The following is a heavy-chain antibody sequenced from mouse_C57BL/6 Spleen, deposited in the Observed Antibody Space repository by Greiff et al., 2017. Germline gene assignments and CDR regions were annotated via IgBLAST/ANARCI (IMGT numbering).Heavy chain of an antibody. Sequence: QVQLKQPGAELVRPGSSVKLSCKASGYTFTSYWMHWVKQRPIQGLEWIGNIDPSDSETHYNQKFKDKATLTVDKSSSTAYMQLSSLTSEDSAVYYCAREGARDSSGYYYAMDYWGQGTSVTVSS. CDR1: GYTFTSYW. CDR3: AREGARDSSGYYYAMDY. J-gene: IGHJ4*01. D-gene: IGHD3-2*02. CDR2: IDPSDSET. V-gene: IGHV1-52*01.